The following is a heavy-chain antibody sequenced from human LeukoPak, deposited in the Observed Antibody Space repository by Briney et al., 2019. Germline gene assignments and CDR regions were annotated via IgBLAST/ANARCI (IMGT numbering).Heavy chain of an antibody. CDR3: AKATRGEYYDILTGSPSGAFDI. D-gene: IGHD3-9*01. Sequence: GGSLRLSCAASGFTFSSYEMNWVRQAPGKGLEWVSYISSSGSTIYYADSVKGRFTISRDNAKNSLYLQMNSLRAEDTAVYYCAKATRGEYYDILTGSPSGAFDIWGQGTMVTVSS. J-gene: IGHJ3*02. CDR2: ISSSGSTI. V-gene: IGHV3-48*03. CDR1: GFTFSSYE.